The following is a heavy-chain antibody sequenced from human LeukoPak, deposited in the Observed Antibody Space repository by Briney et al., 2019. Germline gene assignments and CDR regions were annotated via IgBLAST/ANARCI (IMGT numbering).Heavy chain of an antibody. CDR1: GFTFTDYT. V-gene: IGHV3-48*04. J-gene: IGHJ6*03. D-gene: IGHD6-13*01. CDR2: ISSSSSTI. CDR3: ARVGSSWYVGYYYYYMDV. Sequence: GGSLRLSCAASGFTFTDYTMNWVRQAPGKGLEWVSYISSSSSTIYYADSVKGRFTISRDNAKNSLYLQMNSLRAEDTAVYYCARVGSSWYVGYYYYYMDVWGKGTTVTVSS.